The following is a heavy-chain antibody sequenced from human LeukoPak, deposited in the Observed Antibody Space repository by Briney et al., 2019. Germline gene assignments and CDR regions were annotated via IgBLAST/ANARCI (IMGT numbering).Heavy chain of an antibody. CDR2: IYTSGST. D-gene: IGHD2-8*01. CDR1: GGSISSGSYY. V-gene: IGHV4-61*02. J-gene: IGHJ4*02. Sequence: SQTLSLTCTVSGGSISSGSYYWSWIRQPAGKGLEWIGRIYTSGSTNYNPSLKSRVTMSVDTSKNQFSLKLSSVTAADTAVYYCAREDRDCTNGVCYTTLDYWGQGTLVTVSS. CDR3: AREDRDCTNGVCYTTLDY.